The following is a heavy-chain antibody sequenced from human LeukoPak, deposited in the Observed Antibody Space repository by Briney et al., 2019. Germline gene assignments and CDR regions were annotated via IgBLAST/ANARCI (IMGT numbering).Heavy chain of an antibody. CDR3: ARESSSMASHSFDY. Sequence: PGGSLRLSCVASGFTFSSFEVTWVRQGPGKGLEWISYISSSISTVFYADSVKGRFTISRDNAKNSLYLQMNSLRDEDTAVYYCARESSSMASHSFDYWGQGTLVTVSP. CDR2: ISSSISTV. J-gene: IGHJ4*02. V-gene: IGHV3-48*02. D-gene: IGHD2/OR15-2a*01. CDR1: GFTFSSFE.